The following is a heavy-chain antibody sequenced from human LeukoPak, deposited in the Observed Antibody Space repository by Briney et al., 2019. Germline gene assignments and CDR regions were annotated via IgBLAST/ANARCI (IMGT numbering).Heavy chain of an antibody. V-gene: IGHV3-21*01. Sequence: GGSLRLSCAASGFTFSSYSMNWVRQAPGKGLEWVSSISSSSSYIYYADSVKGRFTISRDNAKNSLYLQMNSLRAEDTAVYYCAKDRTEQLVWDYFDYWGQGTLVTVSS. CDR2: ISSSSSYI. J-gene: IGHJ4*02. CDR1: GFTFSSYS. CDR3: AKDRTEQLVWDYFDY. D-gene: IGHD6-13*01.